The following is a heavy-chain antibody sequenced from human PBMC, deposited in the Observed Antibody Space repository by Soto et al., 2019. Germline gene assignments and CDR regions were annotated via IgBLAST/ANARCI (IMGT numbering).Heavy chain of an antibody. CDR2: IYYSGST. J-gene: IGHJ4*02. Sequence: SETLSLTCTVSGGSISSYYWSWIRQPPGKGLEWIGYIYYSGSTNYNPSLKSRVTISVDTSKNQFSLKLGSVTAADTAVYYCARLGSGYDYVDYWGQGTLVTVSS. CDR1: GGSISSYY. V-gene: IGHV4-59*08. D-gene: IGHD5-12*01. CDR3: ARLGSGYDYVDY.